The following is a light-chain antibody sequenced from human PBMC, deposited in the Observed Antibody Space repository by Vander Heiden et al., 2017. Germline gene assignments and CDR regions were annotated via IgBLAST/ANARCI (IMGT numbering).Light chain of an antibody. CDR2: GNS. CDR3: QHSDSSLSGGV. Sequence: QSVLTQPPSVSGAPGQRVTIFCTGSSSNIVAGYDVHWYQQLPGTAPKRRIEGNSNRPSGVPDRFACSKSGTSASLEITGLQAEDEADYDGQHSDSSLSGGVFGGGTKLTVL. CDR1: SSNIVAGYD. V-gene: IGLV1-40*01. J-gene: IGLJ3*02.